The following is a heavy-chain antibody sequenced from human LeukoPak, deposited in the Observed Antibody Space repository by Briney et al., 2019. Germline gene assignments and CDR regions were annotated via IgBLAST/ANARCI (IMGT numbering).Heavy chain of an antibody. V-gene: IGHV3-49*03. D-gene: IGHD4-17*01. CDR3: TRVDPITVTSPFDY. Sequence: GGSLRLSCTASGFTFGDYAMSWFRQAPGKGLEWVGFIRSKAYGGTTEYAASVKGRFTISRDDSKSIAYLQMNSLKTEDTAVYYCTRVDPITVTSPFDYWGQGTLVTVSS. CDR1: GFTFGDYA. CDR2: IRSKAYGGTT. J-gene: IGHJ4*02.